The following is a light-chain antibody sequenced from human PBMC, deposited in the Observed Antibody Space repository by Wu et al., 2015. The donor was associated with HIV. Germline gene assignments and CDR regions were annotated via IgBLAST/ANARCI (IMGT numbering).Light chain of an antibody. Sequence: EIVLTQSLGTLSLSPGERATLSCRASQSVSSNLAWYQQKPGQAPRLLIYGASTRATGIPARFSGSGSGTEFTLTISSLQSEDFAVYYCQQYNNWYSFGQGTKLEIK. CDR1: QSVSSN. J-gene: IGKJ2*03. V-gene: IGKV3-15*01. CDR2: GAS. CDR3: QQYNNWYS.